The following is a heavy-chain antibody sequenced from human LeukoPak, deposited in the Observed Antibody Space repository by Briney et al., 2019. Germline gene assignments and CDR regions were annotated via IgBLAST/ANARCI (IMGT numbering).Heavy chain of an antibody. Sequence: ASVKVSCKASGYIFTNNYIHWVRQAPGQGLEWLGWINPSTGGTKYAQQLQGWVTLTRDTSTSTAYLDLSRLKSNDTAVYYCARGYSSMFIDNWGQGTLVSVSS. J-gene: IGHJ4*02. D-gene: IGHD2-2*01. CDR3: ARGYSSMFIDN. CDR2: INPSTGGT. V-gene: IGHV1-2*04. CDR1: GYIFTNNY.